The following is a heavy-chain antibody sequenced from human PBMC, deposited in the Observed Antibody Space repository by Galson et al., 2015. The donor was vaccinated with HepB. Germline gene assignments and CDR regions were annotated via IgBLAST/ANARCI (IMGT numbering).Heavy chain of an antibody. D-gene: IGHD3-22*01. Sequence: SLRLSCAASGFTFSSYSMNWVRQAPGKGLEWVSYISSSSSTIYYADSVKGRFTISRDNAKNSLYLQMNSLRAEDTAVYYCARDLDYYDSSPLGYWGQGTLVTVSS. CDR3: ARDLDYYDSSPLGY. J-gene: IGHJ4*02. CDR1: GFTFSSYS. CDR2: ISSSSSTI. V-gene: IGHV3-48*01.